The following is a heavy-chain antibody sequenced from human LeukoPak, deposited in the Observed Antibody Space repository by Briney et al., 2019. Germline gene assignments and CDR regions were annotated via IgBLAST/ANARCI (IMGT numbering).Heavy chain of an antibody. D-gene: IGHD3-22*01. V-gene: IGHV4-59*01. Sequence: SETQSLTCTVSGGSISSYYWSWIRQPPGKGLEWIGYIYYSGSTNYNPSLKGRVTISVDTSKNQFSLKLSSVTAADTAVYYCARGTHYYDSSGYYYFDYWGQGTLVTVSS. CDR1: GGSISSYY. J-gene: IGHJ4*02. CDR3: ARGTHYYDSSGYYYFDY. CDR2: IYYSGST.